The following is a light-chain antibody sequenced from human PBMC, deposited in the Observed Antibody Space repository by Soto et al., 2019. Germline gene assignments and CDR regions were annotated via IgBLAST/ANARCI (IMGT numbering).Light chain of an antibody. CDR2: DAS. CDR3: QQRTNWPPFT. J-gene: IGKJ3*01. CDR1: QSVSSY. Sequence: IVXTQSPATLSLSPGERATLSCRASQSVSSYLAWYQQKPGQAPRLLIYDASNRATGIPARFSGSGSGTDFTLTISSLEPEDFAVYYCQQRTNWPPFTFGPGTKVDIK. V-gene: IGKV3-11*01.